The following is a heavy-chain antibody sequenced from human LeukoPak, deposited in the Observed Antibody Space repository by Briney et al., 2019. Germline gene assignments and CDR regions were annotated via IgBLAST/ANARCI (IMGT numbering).Heavy chain of an antibody. CDR2: ISGSGGST. CDR3: ARGITGTTNYYYYYMDV. D-gene: IGHD1-20*01. V-gene: IGHV3-23*01. CDR1: GFTFSSYA. Sequence: GGSLRLSCAASGFTFSSYAMSWVRQAPGKGLEWVSAISGSGGSTYYADSVKGRFTISRDNSKNTLYLQMNSLRAEDTAVYYCARGITGTTNYYYYYMDVWGKGTTVTVSS. J-gene: IGHJ6*03.